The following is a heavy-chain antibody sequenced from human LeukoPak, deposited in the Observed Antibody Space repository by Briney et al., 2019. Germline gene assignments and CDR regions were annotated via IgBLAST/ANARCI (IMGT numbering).Heavy chain of an antibody. Sequence: SVKVSCKASGGTFSSYAISWVRQAPGQGLEWMGRIIPILGIANYAQKFQERVTITRDMSTSTAYMELSSLRSEDTAVYYCAATLRGYSGYKTLDYWGQGTLVTVSS. CDR1: GGTFSSYA. CDR2: IIPILGIA. J-gene: IGHJ4*02. CDR3: AATLRGYSGYKTLDY. V-gene: IGHV1-69*04. D-gene: IGHD5-12*01.